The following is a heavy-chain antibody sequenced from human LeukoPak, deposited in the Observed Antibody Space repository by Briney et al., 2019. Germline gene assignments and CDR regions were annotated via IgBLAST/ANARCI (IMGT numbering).Heavy chain of an antibody. CDR2: KYARGSS. CDR1: GGSISNYY. V-gene: IGHV4-4*07. CDR3: ASGRYCSADICTGGDSFDI. Sequence: SETLSLTCTVSGGSISNYYLRWLRQPAGKGLEWIGRKYARGSSNYNPPVHTRVGMSVDTSKNQFSLKLRSVTAADTAVYYCASGRYCSADICTGGDSFDIWGQGTMVSVSP. D-gene: IGHD2-15*01. J-gene: IGHJ3*02.